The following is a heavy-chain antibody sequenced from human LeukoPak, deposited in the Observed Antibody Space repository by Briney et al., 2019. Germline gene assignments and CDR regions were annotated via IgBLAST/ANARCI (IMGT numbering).Heavy chain of an antibody. CDR2: IKSKTDGGTT. D-gene: IGHD5-18*01. CDR1: GFTFSSYA. Sequence: GGSLRLSCAASGFTFSSYAMSWVRQAPGKGLEWLGRIKSKTDGGTTDYAAPVKGRFSISRDDSKNALYLQMNSLKTEDTAVYYCTTRTAGYYFDYWGQGTLVTVSS. J-gene: IGHJ4*02. V-gene: IGHV3-15*01. CDR3: TTRTAGYYFDY.